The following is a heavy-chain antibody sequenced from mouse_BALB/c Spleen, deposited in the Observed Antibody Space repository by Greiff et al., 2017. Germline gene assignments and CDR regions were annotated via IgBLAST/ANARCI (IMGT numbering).Heavy chain of an antibody. Sequence: EVKLMESGGDLVKPGGSLKLSCAASGFTFSSYGMSWVRQTPDKRLEWVATISSGGSYTYYPDSVKGRFTISRDNAKNTLYLQMSSLKSEDTAMYYCARSSHDGGFAYWGQGTLVTVSA. CDR2: ISSGGSYT. CDR3: ARSSHDGGFAY. V-gene: IGHV5-6*01. D-gene: IGHD6-1*01. J-gene: IGHJ3*01. CDR1: GFTFSSYG.